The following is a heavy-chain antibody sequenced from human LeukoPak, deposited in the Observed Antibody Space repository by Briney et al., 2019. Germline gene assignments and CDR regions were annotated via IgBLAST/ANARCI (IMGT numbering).Heavy chain of an antibody. Sequence: PSQTLSLTCTVSGGSISSGSYYWSWIRQPAGKGLEWIGRIYTSGSTNYNPSLKSRVTISVDTSKNQFSLKLSSVTAADTAVYYCATPMTTVVTPVAFDIWGQGTMVTVSS. CDR3: ATPMTTVVTPVAFDI. V-gene: IGHV4-61*02. D-gene: IGHD4-23*01. J-gene: IGHJ3*02. CDR2: IYTSGST. CDR1: GGSISSGSYY.